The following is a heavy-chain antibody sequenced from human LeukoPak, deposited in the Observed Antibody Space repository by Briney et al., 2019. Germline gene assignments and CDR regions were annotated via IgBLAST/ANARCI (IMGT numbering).Heavy chain of an antibody. CDR1: GFTVSSNY. J-gene: IGHJ4*02. D-gene: IGHD4-23*01. CDR2: IYSGGNT. V-gene: IGHV3-66*01. Sequence: GGSLRLSCAASGFTVSSNYMNWVRQAPGRGLEWVSVIYSGGNTYYADSVKGRFTISRDNSKNTLYLQMNSLRAEDTAVYYCARDRVKGFDYWGPGTLVTVSS. CDR3: ARDRVKGFDY.